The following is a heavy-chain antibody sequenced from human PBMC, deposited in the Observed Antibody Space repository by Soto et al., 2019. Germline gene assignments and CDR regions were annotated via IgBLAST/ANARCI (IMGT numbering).Heavy chain of an antibody. Sequence: QVQLVQSGAEVKKPGSSVKVSCKASGGTFSSYTISWVRQAPGQGLEWMGRIIPILGIANYAQKFQGRVTITADKSTSTAYMELSSLRSEDTAVYYCASPSDRTLGYCSGGSCYSWAFDIWGQGTMVTVSS. V-gene: IGHV1-69*02. D-gene: IGHD2-15*01. CDR3: ASPSDRTLGYCSGGSCYSWAFDI. J-gene: IGHJ3*02. CDR1: GGTFSSYT. CDR2: IIPILGIA.